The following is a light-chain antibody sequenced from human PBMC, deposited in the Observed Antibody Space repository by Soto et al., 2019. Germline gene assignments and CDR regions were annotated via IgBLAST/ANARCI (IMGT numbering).Light chain of an antibody. Sequence: QSVLTQPASVSGSPGQSITISCTGTNSDVGSSNLVSWYQQHPGKAPKLMIYEGSKRPSGVSNRFSGSKSGNTASLTISGLQAEDEADYYCCSYAGSGTYVFGTGTKLTVL. J-gene: IGLJ1*01. V-gene: IGLV2-23*01. CDR2: EGS. CDR3: CSYAGSGTYV. CDR1: NSDVGSSNL.